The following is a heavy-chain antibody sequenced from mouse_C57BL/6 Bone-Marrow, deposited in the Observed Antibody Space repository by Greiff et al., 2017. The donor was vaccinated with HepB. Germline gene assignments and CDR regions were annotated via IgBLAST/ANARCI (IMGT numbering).Heavy chain of an antibody. CDR1: GFTFSSYA. V-gene: IGHV5-4*03. CDR2: ISDGGSYT. CDR3: ARILLCLFDY. D-gene: IGHD2-1*01. J-gene: IGHJ2*01. Sequence: EVKLMESGGGLVKPGGSLKLSCAASGFTFSSYAMSWVRQTPEKRLEWVATISDGGSYTYYPDNVKCRFTISRDNAKNNLYLQMSHLKSEDTAMYYCARILLCLFDYWGQGTTLTVSS.